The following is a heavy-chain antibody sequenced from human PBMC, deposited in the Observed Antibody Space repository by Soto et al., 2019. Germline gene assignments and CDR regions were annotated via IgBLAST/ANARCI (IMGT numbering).Heavy chain of an antibody. CDR2: ISANGDNV. J-gene: IGHJ2*01. CDR1: GFTVDDYA. Sequence: GGSLRLSCVASGFTVDDYAMHWVRQTPGKGLEWVSGISANGDNVDYAAPVKGRFTISRDDSKNTLYLQMNSLKTEDTAVYYCTTDYYYYDSSGYANWYFDLWGRGTLVPVSS. D-gene: IGHD3-22*01. V-gene: IGHV3-15*07. CDR3: TTDYYYYDSSGYANWYFDL.